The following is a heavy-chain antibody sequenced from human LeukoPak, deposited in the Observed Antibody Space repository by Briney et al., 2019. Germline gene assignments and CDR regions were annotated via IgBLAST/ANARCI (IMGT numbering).Heavy chain of an antibody. J-gene: IGHJ4*02. CDR1: GYTFTSYA. CDR2: INTNTGNP. Sequence: ASVKVSCKASGYTFTSYAMNWVRQAPGQGLEWMGWINTNTGNPTYAQGFTGWFVFSLDTSVSTAYLQISSLKAEDTAVYYCARDLDVLLWFGEFGYDYWGQGTLVTVSS. D-gene: IGHD3-10*01. CDR3: ARDLDVLLWFGEFGYDY. V-gene: IGHV7-4-1*02.